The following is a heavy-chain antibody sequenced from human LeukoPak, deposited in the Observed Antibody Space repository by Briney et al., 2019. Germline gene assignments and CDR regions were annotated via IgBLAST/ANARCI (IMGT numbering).Heavy chain of an antibody. Sequence: ASVKVSCKASGYTFTNYGVTWVRQAPGQGLEWMGWISTYNGNTNYAQKLQGRVTMTTDTSTSTAYMELSSLRSEDTAVYYCAREAYGDYGGMDVWGQGTTVTVSS. CDR1: GYTFTNYG. V-gene: IGHV1-18*01. CDR3: AREAYGDYGGMDV. CDR2: ISTYNGNT. D-gene: IGHD4-17*01. J-gene: IGHJ6*02.